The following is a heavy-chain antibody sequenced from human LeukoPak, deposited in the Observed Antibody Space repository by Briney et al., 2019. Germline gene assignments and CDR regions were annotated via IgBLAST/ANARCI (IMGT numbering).Heavy chain of an antibody. CDR2: IRSKAYRGTT. D-gene: IGHD4-17*01. V-gene: IGHV3-49*03. CDR3: TKGAYGYLDY. CDR1: GFTFGDYA. Sequence: GGSLTLSCTSSGFTFGDYAMSWFRQAPGKGLEWIGFIRSKAYRGTTEYAASVKGRFAISRDDSKSIAYLQMNSLKTEDTAVYYCTKGAYGYLDYWGQGTLVTVSS. J-gene: IGHJ4*02.